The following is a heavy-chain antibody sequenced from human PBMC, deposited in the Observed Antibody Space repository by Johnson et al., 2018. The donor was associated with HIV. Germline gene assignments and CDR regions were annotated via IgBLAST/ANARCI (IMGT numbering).Heavy chain of an antibody. D-gene: IGHD1-1*01. CDR2: IRSKATSYAT. CDR3: TRRLDLDASDI. V-gene: IGHV3-73*01. J-gene: IGHJ3*02. Sequence: ASGFTFSGSAMLWVRQASGTGLEWVGRIRSKATSYATTYAASVNGRFTISRDDSKNTAYLQMNSLKTEDTAVYYCTRRLDLDASDIWGQGTVVTVSS. CDR1: GFTFSGSA.